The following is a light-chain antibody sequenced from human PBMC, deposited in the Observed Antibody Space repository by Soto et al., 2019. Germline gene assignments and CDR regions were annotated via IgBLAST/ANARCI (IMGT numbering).Light chain of an antibody. CDR1: QSISSTY. Sequence: EIVLTQSPGTLSLSPGERATLSCRASQSISSTYLAWYQQKPGQAPRLLIYVASSRATGIPDRFSGSGSGTDFTITISRLEPEDFAVYYCQQYGSSPRTFGQGTKLEIK. CDR2: VAS. CDR3: QQYGSSPRT. J-gene: IGKJ2*01. V-gene: IGKV3-20*01.